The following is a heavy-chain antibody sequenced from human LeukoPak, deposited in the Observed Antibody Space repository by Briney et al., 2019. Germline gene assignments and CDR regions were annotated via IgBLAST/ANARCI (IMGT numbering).Heavy chain of an antibody. V-gene: IGHV3-13*01. D-gene: IGHD3-22*01. J-gene: IGHJ4*02. Sequence: GGSLRLSCAASGFTFSSYDMHWVRQATGKGLEWVSAIGTAGDTYYPGSVKGRFTISRENAKNSLYLQMNSLRAGDTAVYYCARGPYYYDSSVPDYYFDYWGQGTLVTVSS. CDR3: ARGPYYYDSSVPDYYFDY. CDR1: GFTFSSYD. CDR2: IGTAGDT.